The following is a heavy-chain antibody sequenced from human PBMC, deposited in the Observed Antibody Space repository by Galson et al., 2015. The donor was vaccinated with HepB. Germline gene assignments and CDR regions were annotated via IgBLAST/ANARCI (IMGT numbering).Heavy chain of an antibody. D-gene: IGHD2-2*01. CDR2: IKSKTDGGTT. J-gene: IGHJ4*02. V-gene: IGHV3-15*01. CDR1: GFTFSNAW. CDR3: TTDPPFFVTSTSCYADVCVTALDY. Sequence: SLRLSCAASGFTFSNAWMSWVRQAPGKGLEWVGRIKSKTDGGTTDYAAPVKGRFTISRDDSKNTLYLQMNSLKTEDTAVYYCTTDPPFFVTSTSCYADVCVTALDYWGQGTLVTVSS.